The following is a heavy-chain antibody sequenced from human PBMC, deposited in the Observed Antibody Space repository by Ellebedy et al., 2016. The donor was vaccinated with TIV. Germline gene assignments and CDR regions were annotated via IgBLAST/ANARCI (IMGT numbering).Heavy chain of an antibody. J-gene: IGHJ6*02. CDR2: IYWDDDK. CDR3: AHTITMVRGVITHHYYGMDV. Sequence: SGPTLVXPTQTLTLTCTFSGFLLSTSGVGVGWIRQPPGKALEWLALIYWDDDKRYSPSLKSRLTITKDTSKNQVVLTMTNMDPVDTATYYCAHTITMVRGVITHHYYGMDVWGQGTTVTVSS. V-gene: IGHV2-5*02. CDR1: GFLLSTSGVG. D-gene: IGHD3-10*01.